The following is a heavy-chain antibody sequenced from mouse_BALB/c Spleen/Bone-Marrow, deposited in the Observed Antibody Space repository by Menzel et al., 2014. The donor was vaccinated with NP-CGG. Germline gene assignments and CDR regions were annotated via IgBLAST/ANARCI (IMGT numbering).Heavy chain of an antibody. D-gene: IGHD2-1*01. Sequence: VQIQQSGAELVKPGASVKLSCTASGFKIKDTYMHWVKQRPEQGLEWIGRIDPANGNTKYDQKFQGKDTITADTSSNTAYLQLNCLASQVTTVYYCAGNGTFGGWFAFWGQAPLVTVPA. V-gene: IGHV14-3*02. J-gene: IGHJ3*01. CDR1: GFKIKDTY. CDR3: AGNGTFGGWFAF. CDR2: IDPANGNT.